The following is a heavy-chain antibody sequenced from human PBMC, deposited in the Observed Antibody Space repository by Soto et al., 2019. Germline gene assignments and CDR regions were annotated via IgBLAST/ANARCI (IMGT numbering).Heavy chain of an antibody. Sequence: PGKGLEWIGYIYYSGSTNYNPSLKSRVTISVDTSKNQFSLKLSSVTAADTAVYYCARDGSSSSGSHNCFDPSAQGLRLNVS. J-gene: IGHJ5*02. D-gene: IGHD2-15*01. V-gene: IGHV4-59*01. CDR2: IYYSGST. CDR3: ARDGSSSSGSHNCFDP.